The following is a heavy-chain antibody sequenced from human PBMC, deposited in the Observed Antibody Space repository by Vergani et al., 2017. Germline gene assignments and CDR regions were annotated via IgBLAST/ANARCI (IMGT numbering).Heavy chain of an antibody. J-gene: IGHJ6*03. CDR3: ARVAGTVSKRKNPYYYYYYMDV. D-gene: IGHD4-11*01. V-gene: IGHV5-51*01. CDR2: IYPGDSDT. CDR1: GYSFTSYW. Sequence: VQLVQSGAEVKKPGESLKISCKGSGYSFTSYWIGWVRQMPGKGLEWMGIIYPGDSDTRYSPSFQGQVTISADKSISTAYLQWSSLKASDTAMYYCARVAGTVSKRKNPYYYYYYMDVWGKGTTVTVSS.